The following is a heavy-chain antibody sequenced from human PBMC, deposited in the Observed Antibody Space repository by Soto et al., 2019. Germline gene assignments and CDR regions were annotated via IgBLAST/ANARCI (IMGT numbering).Heavy chain of an antibody. J-gene: IGHJ6*02. Sequence: QVQLQQSGPGLVKPSQTLSLTCAISGDSVSSDSAAWNWIRQSPSRGLEWLGRTYYRSKWYNDYAVSVNGRITINPDTSKNHFSLQLNSVTPEDTAVYYCVRSRVFIAVAGMATYYYYGMDVWGQGTTVTVSS. CDR3: VRSRVFIAVAGMATYYYYGMDV. D-gene: IGHD6-19*01. CDR2: TYYRSKWYN. V-gene: IGHV6-1*01. CDR1: GDSVSSDSAA.